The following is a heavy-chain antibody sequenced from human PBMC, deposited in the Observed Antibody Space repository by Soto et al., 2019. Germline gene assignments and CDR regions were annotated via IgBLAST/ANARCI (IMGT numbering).Heavy chain of an antibody. D-gene: IGHD6-19*01. V-gene: IGHV1-2*02. Sequence: QVQLVQSGAEVKKPGASVKVSCKASGYTFTDYYMHWVRQAPGQGLEWMGWINPNSGGTNHAQKFQGRVTMTSDTSISTAYMELNRLRSDDTAVYYCARDQSPASGWPGMDVWGQGTTVTVSS. CDR2: INPNSGGT. CDR1: GYTFTDYY. CDR3: ARDQSPASGWPGMDV. J-gene: IGHJ6*02.